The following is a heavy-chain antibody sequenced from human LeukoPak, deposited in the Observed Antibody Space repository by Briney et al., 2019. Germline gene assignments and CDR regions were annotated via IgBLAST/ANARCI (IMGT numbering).Heavy chain of an antibody. Sequence: GGSLRLSCAASGFTFSSYSMNWVRQAPGKGLEWVSYISSSSRTIYYADSVKGRFTISRDNAKNSLYLQMNSLRAEDTAMYYCARGPYYDSSGYVVYWGQGTLVTVSS. V-gene: IGHV3-48*01. CDR3: ARGPYYDSSGYVVY. J-gene: IGHJ4*02. D-gene: IGHD3-22*01. CDR2: ISSSSRTI. CDR1: GFTFSSYS.